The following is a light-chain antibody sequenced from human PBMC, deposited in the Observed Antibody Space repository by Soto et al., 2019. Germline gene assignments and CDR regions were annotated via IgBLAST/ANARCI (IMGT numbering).Light chain of an antibody. CDR3: QQANSVPLT. V-gene: IGKV1-12*01. Sequence: DIQMTQSPSSVSASVGDRVTITCRASRGITSYLAWYQQRPGKAPKLLIYATSTLQSGVPSRFSGSGSGTLFTLTISSLQPEDSATYYCQQANSVPLTFGGGTKVEI. J-gene: IGKJ4*01. CDR1: RGITSY. CDR2: ATS.